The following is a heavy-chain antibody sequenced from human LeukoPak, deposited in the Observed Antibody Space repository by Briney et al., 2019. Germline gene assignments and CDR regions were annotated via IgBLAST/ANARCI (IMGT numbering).Heavy chain of an antibody. D-gene: IGHD3-10*01. J-gene: IGHJ6*03. V-gene: IGHV4-39*01. Sequence: KPSETLSLTCTVSGGSISSSSYYWGWIRQPPGKGLEWIGSIYYSGSTYYNPSLKSRVTISVDTSKNQFSLKLSSVTAADTAVYYCASFSASYYYYMDVWGKGTTVTVSS. CDR3: ASFSASYYYYMDV. CDR2: IYYSGST. CDR1: GGSISSSSYY.